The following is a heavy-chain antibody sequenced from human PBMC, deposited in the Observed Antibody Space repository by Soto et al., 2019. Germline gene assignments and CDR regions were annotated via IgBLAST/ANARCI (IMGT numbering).Heavy chain of an antibody. J-gene: IGHJ4*02. Sequence: GESLKISCKASGYTFTSYDINWVRQATGQGIEWMGWMNPNSGNTGYAQKFKGRVTMTRNTSISTTYMELNSLRSEDTAVYYCARTLYGDNVDYWGQGTLVTVSS. CDR2: MNPNSGNT. D-gene: IGHD4-17*01. V-gene: IGHV1-8*01. CDR3: ARTLYGDNVDY. CDR1: GYTFTSYD.